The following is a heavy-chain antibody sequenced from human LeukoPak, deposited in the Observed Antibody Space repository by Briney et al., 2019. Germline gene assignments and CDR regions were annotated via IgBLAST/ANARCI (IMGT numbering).Heavy chain of an antibody. J-gene: IGHJ4*02. V-gene: IGHV4-59*01. CDR2: IYYSGST. CDR1: GGSISSYY. CDR3: AREPPQGSGRSPADN. Sequence: SSETLSLTCTVSGGSISSYYWSWIRQPPGKGLEWIGYIYYSGSTNYNPSLKSRVTISVDTSKNQFSLKLSSVTAADTAVYYCAREPPQGSGRSPADNWGQETLVTVS. D-gene: IGHD1-26*01.